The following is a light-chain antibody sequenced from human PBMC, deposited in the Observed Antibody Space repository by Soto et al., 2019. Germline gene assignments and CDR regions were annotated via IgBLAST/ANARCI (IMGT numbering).Light chain of an antibody. V-gene: IGKV3-20*01. CDR1: QSVSSN. Sequence: EIVMTQSPATLSVSPGERATLSCWASQSVSSNLAWYQQKPGQAPRLLIYGASRRATGVPDRFSGSGSGADFILTISRLEPEDFAVYFCQQYGSAPELTFGQGTKVDIK. CDR2: GAS. CDR3: QQYGSAPELT. J-gene: IGKJ4*01.